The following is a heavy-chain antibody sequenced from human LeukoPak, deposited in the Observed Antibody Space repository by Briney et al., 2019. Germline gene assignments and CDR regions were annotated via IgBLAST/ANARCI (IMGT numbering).Heavy chain of an antibody. CDR1: GFTFSDYY. CDR3: ARDGLRELERTYYYGMDV. Sequence: PGGSLRLSCAASGFTFSDYYMSWIRQAPGKGLEWVSYISSSGSTIYYADSVKGRFTISRDNAKNSLYLQMNSLRAEDTAVYYCARDGLRELERTYYYGMDVWGQGTTVTVSS. V-gene: IGHV3-11*04. D-gene: IGHD1-1*01. J-gene: IGHJ6*02. CDR2: ISSSGSTI.